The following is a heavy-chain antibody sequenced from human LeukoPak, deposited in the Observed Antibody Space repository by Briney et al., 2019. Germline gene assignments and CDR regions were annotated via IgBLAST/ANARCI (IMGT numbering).Heavy chain of an antibody. V-gene: IGHV1-69*13. CDR2: IIPIFGTA. CDR3: ARDLDIVVVPAASDDY. D-gene: IGHD2-2*01. Sequence: ASVKVSCKASGGTFSSYAISWVRQAPGQGLEWMGGIIPIFGTANYAQKFQGRVTITADESTSTAYMELSSLRSEDTAVYYCARDLDIVVVPAASDDYWGQGTLVTVSS. CDR1: GGTFSSYA. J-gene: IGHJ4*02.